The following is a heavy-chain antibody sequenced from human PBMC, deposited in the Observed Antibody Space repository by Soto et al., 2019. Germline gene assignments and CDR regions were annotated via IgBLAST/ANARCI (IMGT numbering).Heavy chain of an antibody. V-gene: IGHV1-8*02. D-gene: IGHD2-15*01. CDR1: GYTFTSYG. J-gene: IGHJ5*02. CDR2: MNPNSGNT. Sequence: ASVKVSCKASGYTFTSYGISWVRQAPGQGLEWMGWMNPNSGNTGYTQKFQGRVTMTRNTSISTAYMELSSLRSEDTAVYYCARGHVVVVAAISFWFDPWGQGTLVTVSS. CDR3: ARGHVVVVAAISFWFDP.